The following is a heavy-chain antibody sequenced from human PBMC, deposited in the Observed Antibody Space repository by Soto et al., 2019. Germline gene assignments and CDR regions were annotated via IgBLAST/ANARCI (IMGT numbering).Heavy chain of an antibody. J-gene: IGHJ5*02. CDR2: ISAYNGNT. V-gene: IGHV1-18*01. CDR1: GYTFTSYG. CDR3: ARVSQEVRGVNSWFDP. D-gene: IGHD3-10*01. Sequence: ASVKVSCKASGYTFTSYGISWVRQAPGQGLEWMGWISAYNGNTNYAQKLQGRVTMTTDTSTSTAYMELRCLRSDDTAVYYCARVSQEVRGVNSWFDPWGQGTLVTVSS.